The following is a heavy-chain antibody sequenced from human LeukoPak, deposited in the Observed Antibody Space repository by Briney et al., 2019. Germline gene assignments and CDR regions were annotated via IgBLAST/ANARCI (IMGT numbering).Heavy chain of an antibody. D-gene: IGHD3-22*01. Sequence: SETLSLTCTVSGGSISSYYWSWIRQPPGKGLEGIGYIYYSGSTNYNPSLKSRVTISVDTSKNQFSLKLSSVTAADTAVYYCATDNTYYYDSIGYYTNWFDPWGQGTLVTVSS. V-gene: IGHV4-59*01. CDR3: ATDNTYYYDSIGYYTNWFDP. CDR1: GGSISSYY. J-gene: IGHJ5*02. CDR2: IYYSGST.